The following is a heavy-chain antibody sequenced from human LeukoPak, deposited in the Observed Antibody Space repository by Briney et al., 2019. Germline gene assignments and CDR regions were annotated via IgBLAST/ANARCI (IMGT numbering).Heavy chain of an antibody. J-gene: IGHJ4*02. D-gene: IGHD6-13*01. CDR1: GFTFSNAW. V-gene: IGHV3-15*01. CDR2: IKSKTDGGTT. CDR3: TTEVVVEGYSSSSPPFDY. Sequence: GGSLRLSCAASGFTFSNAWMSWVRQAPGEGLEWVGRIKSKTDGGTTDYAAPVKGRFTISRDDSKNTLYLQMNSLKTEDTAVYYCTTEVVVEGYSSSSPPFDYWGQGTLVTVSS.